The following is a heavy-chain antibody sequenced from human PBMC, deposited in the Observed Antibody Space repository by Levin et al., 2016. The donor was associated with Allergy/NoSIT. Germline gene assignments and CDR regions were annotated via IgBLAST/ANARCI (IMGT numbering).Heavy chain of an antibody. V-gene: IGHV3-21*01. D-gene: IGHD5-12*01. Sequence: WIRQPPGKGLEWVSFISGSSSYIYYTDSVKGRFTISRDNAKNSLYLQMNSLRAEDTAVYYCARDRTGGYHTRGMDVWGQGTAVTVSS. J-gene: IGHJ6*02. CDR3: ARDRTGGYHTRGMDV. CDR2: ISGSSSYI.